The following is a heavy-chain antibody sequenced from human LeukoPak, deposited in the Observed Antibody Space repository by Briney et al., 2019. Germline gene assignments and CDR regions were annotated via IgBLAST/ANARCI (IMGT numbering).Heavy chain of an antibody. D-gene: IGHD3-9*01. Sequence: PSETLSLTCTVSGGSISSSSYYWGWIRQPPGKGLEWIGSIYYSGSTYYNPSLKSRVTISVDTSKNQFSLKLSSVTAADTAVYYCASPEYYDILTGYPHGSWGQGTLVTVSS. V-gene: IGHV4-39*07. J-gene: IGHJ4*02. CDR3: ASPEYYDILTGYPHGS. CDR2: IYYSGST. CDR1: GGSISSSSYY.